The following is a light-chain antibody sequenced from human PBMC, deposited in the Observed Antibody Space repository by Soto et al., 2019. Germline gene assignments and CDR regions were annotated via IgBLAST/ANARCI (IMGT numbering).Light chain of an antibody. Sequence: AIRMTQSPSSFSASTGDRVTITCRASQGIRSYLAWYQQKPGKAPKLLIYAASTLQSGVPSRFSGSGSGTDFTLTISCLQSEDFATYYCQQYYRYPWTFGQGTKVEIK. CDR2: AAS. CDR1: QGIRSY. CDR3: QQYYRYPWT. J-gene: IGKJ1*01. V-gene: IGKV1-8*01.